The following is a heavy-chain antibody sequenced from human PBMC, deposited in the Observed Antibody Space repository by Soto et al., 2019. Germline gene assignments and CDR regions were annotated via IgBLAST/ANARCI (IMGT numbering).Heavy chain of an antibody. CDR2: ITPFNGNT. V-gene: IGHV1-45*02. CDR1: GYTFTYRY. CDR3: ACGDYSDAFDF. J-gene: IGHJ3*01. Sequence: SVKVSCKASGYTFTYRYLHWVRQAPGQALEWMGWITPFNGNTNYAQKFQDRVTITRDRSMSTAYMELSSLRSEDTAMYYCACGDYSDAFDFRGQGTMVTVSS. D-gene: IGHD4-17*01.